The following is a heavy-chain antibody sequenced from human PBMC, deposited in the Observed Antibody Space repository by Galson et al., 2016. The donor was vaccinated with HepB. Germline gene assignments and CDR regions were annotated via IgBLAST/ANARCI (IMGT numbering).Heavy chain of an antibody. Sequence: SVKVSCKASGYSFTSYYVHWLRQAPGQGFEWVGIINPSDGDTTYAQKLQGRATVTRDTSTSTVYMELRSLSSEDTALYYCARALGYDSTGLYHDAFDIWGQGAMVTVSS. J-gene: IGHJ3*02. CDR1: GYSFTSYY. CDR2: INPSDGDT. CDR3: ARALGYDSTGLYHDAFDI. V-gene: IGHV1-46*01. D-gene: IGHD3-22*01.